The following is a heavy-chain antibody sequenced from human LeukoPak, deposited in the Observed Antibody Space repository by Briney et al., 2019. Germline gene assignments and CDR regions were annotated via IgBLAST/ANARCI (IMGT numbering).Heavy chain of an antibody. D-gene: IGHD5-18*01. CDR3: ARDLGGDAAMGTTDY. CDR2: IGSSSSTI. Sequence: GGSLRLSCAASGFTFSSYSMNWVRQAPGKGLEWVSYIGSSSSTIYYADSVKGRFTISRDNAKNSLYLQMNSLRAEDTAVYYCARDLGGDAAMGTTDYWGQGTLVTVSS. V-gene: IGHV3-48*04. CDR1: GFTFSSYS. J-gene: IGHJ4*02.